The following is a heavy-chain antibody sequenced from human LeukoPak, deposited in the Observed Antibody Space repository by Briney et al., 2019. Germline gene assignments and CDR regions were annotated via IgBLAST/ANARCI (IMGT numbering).Heavy chain of an antibody. CDR3: ARAADYYDSSGSLTPLDY. V-gene: IGHV4-59*08. D-gene: IGHD3-22*01. Sequence: PSETLSLTCTVSGGSLSSYYWSWIRQPPGKGLEWIGYIYYSGSTNYNPSLKSRVTISVDTSKNQFSLKLSSVTAADTAVYYCARAADYYDSSGSLTPLDYWGQGTLVTVSS. J-gene: IGHJ4*02. CDR2: IYYSGST. CDR1: GGSLSSYY.